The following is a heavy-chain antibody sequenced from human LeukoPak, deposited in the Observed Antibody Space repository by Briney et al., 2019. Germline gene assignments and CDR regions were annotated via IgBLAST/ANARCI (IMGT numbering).Heavy chain of an antibody. Sequence: KPLETLSLTCSVSGGSVTSGGFYWGWLRQPPGKRPEWIATVYYTGGTYYNPSLKSRVTISIDTSKNQFSLRLTSVTATDTAVYHCARHSGSGSLSRPFDPWGQGTLVTVSS. CDR1: GGSVTSGGFY. CDR2: VYYTGGT. V-gene: IGHV4-39*01. CDR3: ARHSGSGSLSRPFDP. J-gene: IGHJ5*02. D-gene: IGHD3-10*01.